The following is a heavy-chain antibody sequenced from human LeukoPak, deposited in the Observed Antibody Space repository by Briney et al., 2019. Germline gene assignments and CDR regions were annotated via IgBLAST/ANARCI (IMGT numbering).Heavy chain of an antibody. V-gene: IGHV5-51*01. Sequence: GESLKISCKRSGYSFTTYWIAWVRQMPGKGLEWRGIIYPGDSDTTYSPSFQGQVTISADKSISTAYLQWSSLKASDTAMYYCARRAASTGTMFDCWGQGILVTVSS. CDR2: IYPGDSDT. D-gene: IGHD1-1*01. J-gene: IGHJ4*02. CDR3: ARRAASTGTMFDC. CDR1: GYSFTTYW.